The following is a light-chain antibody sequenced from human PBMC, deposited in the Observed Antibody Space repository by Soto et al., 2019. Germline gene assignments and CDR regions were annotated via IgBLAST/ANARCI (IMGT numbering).Light chain of an antibody. CDR1: SSNVGSNT. CDR2: SNT. Sequence: QSVLTQPPSASGAPGQRVTISCSGSSSNVGSNTVSWYQQFPGTAPKLLIHSNTKRPSAVPDRFSGSKSGTSASLSITGLQSEDEADYYCAACDDSLNASVFGCGTKVTGL. CDR3: AACDDSLNASV. J-gene: IGLJ1*01. V-gene: IGLV1-44*01.